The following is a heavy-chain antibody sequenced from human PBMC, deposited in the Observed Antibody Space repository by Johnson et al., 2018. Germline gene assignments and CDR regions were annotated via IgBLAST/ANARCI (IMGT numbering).Heavy chain of an antibody. D-gene: IGHD2-21*02. CDR2: MSYDGRNQ. CDR3: VGGWAYCGGDFSLNLCAFVI. Sequence: QVQLVQSGGGVVQPGRSLRLSCATSGFTFHNYAMHWVRQAPGKGLEWVALMSYDGRNQYYANSVKGRFTISRDNSKNTLDLQMDSLRLEDTALYYGVGGWAYCGGDFSLNLCAFVIWGQGKMVTVSS. J-gene: IGHJ3*02. V-gene: IGHV3-30*04. CDR1: GFTFHNYA.